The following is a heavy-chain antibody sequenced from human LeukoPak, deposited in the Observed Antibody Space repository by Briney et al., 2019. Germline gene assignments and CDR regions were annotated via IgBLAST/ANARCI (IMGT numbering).Heavy chain of an antibody. J-gene: IGHJ6*02. CDR1: GFTLSNHW. V-gene: IGHV3-7*03. Sequence: GGSLRLSCAASGFTLSNHWMTWVRQVPGRGPEWVANVNRDGSETYYLDSVKGRFTISKDNAKNSLYPQMNSLRAEDTALYHCARNNGMDVWGQGATVIVSS. CDR2: VNRDGSET. CDR3: ARNNGMDV.